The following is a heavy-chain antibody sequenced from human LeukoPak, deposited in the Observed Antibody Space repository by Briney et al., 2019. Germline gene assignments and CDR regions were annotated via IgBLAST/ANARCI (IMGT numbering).Heavy chain of an antibody. CDR2: IYHSGST. CDR3: AKGPDFDP. V-gene: IGHV4-38-2*02. J-gene: IGHJ5*02. Sequence: SETLSLTCTVSGYSISSGYYWGWIRQPPGKGLEWIGSIYHSGSTYYNPSLKSRVTISVDTSKNQFSLKLSSVTAADTAVYYCAKGPDFDPWGQGTLVTVSS. CDR1: GYSISSGYY.